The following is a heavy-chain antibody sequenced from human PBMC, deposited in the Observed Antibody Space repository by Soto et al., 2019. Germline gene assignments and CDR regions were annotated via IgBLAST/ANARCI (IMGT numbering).Heavy chain of an antibody. CDR3: GTGDAFDM. Sequence: EVQLVESGGGLVKPGGSLRLSCAASGFTFTNAWRSWVRQAPGKGLEWVGRIKSKTNGGTIEYAAPVKGRLTISRDDSKKTLPLQMNSLKPEDPAVYYCGTGDAFDMWGQGTMVTVSS. J-gene: IGHJ3*02. CDR2: IKSKTNGGTI. D-gene: IGHD7-27*01. V-gene: IGHV3-15*01. CDR1: GFTFTNAW.